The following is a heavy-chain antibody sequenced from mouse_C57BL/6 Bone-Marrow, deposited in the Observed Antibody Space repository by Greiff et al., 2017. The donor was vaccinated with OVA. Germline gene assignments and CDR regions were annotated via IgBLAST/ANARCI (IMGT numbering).Heavy chain of an antibody. V-gene: IGHV3-5*01. J-gene: IGHJ3*01. Sequence: EVQLQESGPGLVKPSQPVFLTCTVTGISITTGNYRWSWIRQFPGNKLEWIGYIYYSGTITYNPSLTSRTTITRDTPKNQFFLEMNSLTAEDTATYYCAREGLRRGFAYWGQGTLVTVSA. CDR1: GISITTGNYR. CDR3: AREGLRRGFAY. CDR2: IYYSGTI. D-gene: IGHD2-4*01.